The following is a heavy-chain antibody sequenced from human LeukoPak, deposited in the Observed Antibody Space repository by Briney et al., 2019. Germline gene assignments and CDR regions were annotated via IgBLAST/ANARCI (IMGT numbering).Heavy chain of an antibody. CDR2: IKSDGSST. CDR3: TRILVGGSRAFDI. CDR1: GFTFSNYW. D-gene: IGHD2-21*01. J-gene: IGHJ3*02. V-gene: IGHV3-74*01. Sequence: GGSPRLSCAASGFTFSNYWMHWVRQAPGKGLVWVSRIKSDGSSTNYADSVKGRFTISRDNAKNTLYLQMNSLRAEDTAMYYCTRILVGGSRAFDIWGQGTMATVSS.